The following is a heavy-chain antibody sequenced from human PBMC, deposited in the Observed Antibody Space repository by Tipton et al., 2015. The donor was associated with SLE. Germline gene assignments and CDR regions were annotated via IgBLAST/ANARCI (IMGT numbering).Heavy chain of an antibody. Sequence: TLSLTCTVSGASISSSANDWGWIRQPPGKGLQYIGFIYYGGSTNCIPSLKSRVTISVDTSKNQFSLRLNSVTAADTAVYYCARARYCSSTGCYRFDPWGQGTLVTVSS. CDR2: IYYGGST. J-gene: IGHJ5*02. CDR3: ARARYCSSTGCYRFDP. V-gene: IGHV4-61*08. CDR1: GASISSSAND. D-gene: IGHD2-2*02.